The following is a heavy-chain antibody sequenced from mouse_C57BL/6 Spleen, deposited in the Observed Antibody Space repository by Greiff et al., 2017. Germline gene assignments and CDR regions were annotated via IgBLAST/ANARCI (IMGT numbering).Heavy chain of an antibody. Sequence: QVQLQQPGAELVMPGASVKLSCKASGYTFTSYWMHWVKQRPGQGLEWIGEIDPSDSYTNYNQKFKGKSTLTVDKSSSTAYMQLSSLTSEDSAVYYCARAYPGDYAMDYWGQGTSVTVSS. CDR2: IDPSDSYT. V-gene: IGHV1-69*01. D-gene: IGHD2-10*01. CDR1: GYTFTSYW. J-gene: IGHJ4*01. CDR3: ARAYPGDYAMDY.